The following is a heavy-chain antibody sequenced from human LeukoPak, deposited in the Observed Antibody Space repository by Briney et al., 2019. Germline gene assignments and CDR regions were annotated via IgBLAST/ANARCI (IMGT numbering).Heavy chain of an antibody. J-gene: IGHJ4*02. CDR1: GYSFTSYW. CDR2: IDPSDSDT. V-gene: IGHV5-51*01. D-gene: IGHD5-18*01. CDR3: ARQTAMGRSGDH. Sequence: GESLKISCKASGYSFTSYWIGWVRKMHGKGLEWMGIIDPSDSDTRYTPSFQGQVTIPADKSLTTAYLQWNSLKASDSAMYYCARQTAMGRSGDHWGQGTLVTVSS.